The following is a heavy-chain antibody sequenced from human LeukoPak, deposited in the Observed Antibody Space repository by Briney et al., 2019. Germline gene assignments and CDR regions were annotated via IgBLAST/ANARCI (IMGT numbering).Heavy chain of an antibody. D-gene: IGHD2-15*01. J-gene: IGHJ4*02. CDR1: GFTFSSYS. V-gene: IGHV3-48*04. CDR3: AKDGSPLLVAVSVFDY. Sequence: GGSLRLSCAASGFTFSSYSMNWVRQAPGKGLEWVSYITSSGGTTYYADSVKGRFTISRDNAKNSLFLQMNSLRAEDTALYYCAKDGSPLLVAVSVFDYWGQGTLVTVSS. CDR2: ITSSGGTT.